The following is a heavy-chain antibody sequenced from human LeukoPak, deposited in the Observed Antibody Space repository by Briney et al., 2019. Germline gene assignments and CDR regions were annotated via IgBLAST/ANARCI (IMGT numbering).Heavy chain of an antibody. V-gene: IGHV3-48*03. D-gene: IGHD2-8*01. Sequence: GGSLRLSCAASGFTFSSYEMNWVRQAPGKGLEWVSYISSSGSPIYYADSVKGRFTISRDNAKNSLYLQMNSLRDEDTAVYYCASDSVSYSNSFDYWGQGTLVTVSS. CDR1: GFTFSSYE. J-gene: IGHJ4*02. CDR2: ISSSGSPI. CDR3: ASDSVSYSNSFDY.